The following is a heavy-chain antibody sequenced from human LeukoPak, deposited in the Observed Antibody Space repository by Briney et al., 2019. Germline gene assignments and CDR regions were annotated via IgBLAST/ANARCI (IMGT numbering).Heavy chain of an antibody. V-gene: IGHV4-4*07. J-gene: IGHJ4*02. Sequence: SETLSLTCTVSGGSISSYDWSWIRQPAGKGLEWIGRTYTSGSTNYNPSLKGRVTMSVDMSKNQFSLKLSSMIAADTAVYYCARFSEYSHSSVHYLDYWGQGTLVSVSS. CDR2: TYTSGST. D-gene: IGHD3-22*01. CDR3: ARFSEYSHSSVHYLDY. CDR1: GGSISSYD.